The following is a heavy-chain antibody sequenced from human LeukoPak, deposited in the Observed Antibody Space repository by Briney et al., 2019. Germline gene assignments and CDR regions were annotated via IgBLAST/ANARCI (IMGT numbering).Heavy chain of an antibody. J-gene: IGHJ4*02. CDR1: ENIFTDYY. D-gene: IGHD3-9*01. CDR3: ARGGDNYDILTQ. V-gene: IGHV1-2*02. CDR2: INPHSGGT. Sequence: ASMKVSCKTSENIFTDYYIHWVRQAPGQGPEWLGWINPHSGGTNYAQYFQDRVIMTGDTSISTAYMELRGLISDDTATYYCARGGDNYDILTQWGQGTLVTVSS.